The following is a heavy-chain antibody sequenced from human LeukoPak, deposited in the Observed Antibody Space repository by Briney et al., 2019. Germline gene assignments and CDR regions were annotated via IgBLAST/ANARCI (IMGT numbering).Heavy chain of an antibody. Sequence: SGPALVKPTQTLTLTCTFSGFSLSTSGMCVSWIRQPPGKALEWLARIDWDDDKYYSTSLKTRLTISKDTSKNQVVLTMTNMDPVDTATYYCARTLYGSGSYPRTWEYGMDVWGQGTTVTVSS. CDR2: IDWDDDK. V-gene: IGHV2-70*11. CDR3: ARTLYGSGSYPRTWEYGMDV. D-gene: IGHD3-10*01. J-gene: IGHJ6*02. CDR1: GFSLSTSGMC.